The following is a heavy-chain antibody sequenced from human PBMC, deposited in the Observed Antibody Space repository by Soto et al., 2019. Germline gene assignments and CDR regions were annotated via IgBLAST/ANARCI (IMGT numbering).Heavy chain of an antibody. D-gene: IGHD3-3*01. V-gene: IGHV5-51*01. CDR3: ARQTAPITVFGVTTNAFHT. CDR1: GYSFTSYW. CDR2: IYPGDSDT. J-gene: IGHJ3*02. Sequence: GESLKISCKGFGYSFTSYWIGWVRQMPGKGLEWMGIIYPGDSDTRYSPSFQGQVTISADKSISTAYLQWSSLKASDTAMYYCARQTAPITVFGVTTNAFHTRRQGLMLTVS.